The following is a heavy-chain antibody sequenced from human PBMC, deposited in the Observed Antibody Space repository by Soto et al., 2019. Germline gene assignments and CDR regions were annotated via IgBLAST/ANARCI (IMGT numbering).Heavy chain of an antibody. J-gene: IGHJ4*02. CDR1: GFVFRNYW. Sequence: EVQLVDSGGGLVKPGGSLRLSCAASGFVFRNYWINWVRQAPGKGLEWVGRIKSGGATDFDALARGRFAITRDDSRNMAYVQMNNLDAEDTAVYYCTTDTYSTIIDVRVDLWGQGALVTVSS. CDR3: TTDTYSTIIDVRVDL. V-gene: IGHV3-15*07. CDR2: IKSGGAT. D-gene: IGHD3-22*01.